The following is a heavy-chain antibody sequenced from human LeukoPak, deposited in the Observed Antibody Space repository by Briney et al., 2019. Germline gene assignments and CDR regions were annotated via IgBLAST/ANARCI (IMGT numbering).Heavy chain of an antibody. CDR1: GYTFTGYY. CDR3: ATQRGSYLWGTAFDY. CDR2: FSPNSGDT. D-gene: IGHD3-16*01. V-gene: IGHV1-2*02. J-gene: IGHJ4*02. Sequence: ASLKVSCKASGYTFTGYYMHWVRQAPGQGLEWMGWFSPNSGDTKLAREFQGRVTMTRDTSISTAYMGLSRLRSDDTAVYYCATQRGSYLWGTAFDYWGQGTLVTVSS.